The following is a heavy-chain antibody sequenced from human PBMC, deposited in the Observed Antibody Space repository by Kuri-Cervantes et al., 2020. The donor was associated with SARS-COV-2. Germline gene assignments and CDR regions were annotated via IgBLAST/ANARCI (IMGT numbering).Heavy chain of an antibody. CDR1: GFTFDDYG. CDR2: INWNGGST. Sequence: GGSLRLSCAASGFTFDDYGMSWVRQAPGKGPEWVSGINWNGGSTGYADSVKGRFTISRDNAKNTLYLQMNSLRAEDTAVYYCARGIGIAAAGHWGQGTLVTVSS. V-gene: IGHV3-20*04. D-gene: IGHD6-13*01. J-gene: IGHJ4*02. CDR3: ARGIGIAAAGH.